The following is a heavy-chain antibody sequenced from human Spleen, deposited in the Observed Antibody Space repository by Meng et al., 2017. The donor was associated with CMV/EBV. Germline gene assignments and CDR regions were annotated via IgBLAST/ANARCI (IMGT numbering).Heavy chain of an antibody. CDR3: ARAVENSWFDP. Sequence: CTVSRFSLSTSAVGVAWIRQPPGKALEWLALIYWDNDKRYNPSLKNRLTITRDTSKNQVVLTMTNMDPVDTATYYCARAVENSWFDPWGQGTLVTVSS. D-gene: IGHD1-1*01. CDR1: RFSLSTSAVG. CDR2: IYWDNDK. J-gene: IGHJ5*02. V-gene: IGHV2-5*02.